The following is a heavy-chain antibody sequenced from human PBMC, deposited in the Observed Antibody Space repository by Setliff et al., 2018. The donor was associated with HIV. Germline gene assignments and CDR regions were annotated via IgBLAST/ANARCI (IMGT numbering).Heavy chain of an antibody. Sequence: PSETLSLTCTVSGGSISSSSHYWGWIRQPPGKGLEWIGSIYYSGSTYYNPSLKSRVTISVDTSKNQFSLKLSSVTAADTAVYYCARTPYDFWSGHIDYWGQGTLVTVSS. J-gene: IGHJ4*02. CDR1: GGSISSSSHY. CDR2: IYYSGST. D-gene: IGHD3-3*01. CDR3: ARTPYDFWSGHIDY. V-gene: IGHV4-39*01.